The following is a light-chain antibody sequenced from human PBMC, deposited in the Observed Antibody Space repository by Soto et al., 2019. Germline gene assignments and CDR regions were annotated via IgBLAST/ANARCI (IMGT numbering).Light chain of an antibody. CDR1: QSINSF. Sequence: TQSPGTLSLSPGEGATLSCRASQSINSFLAWYQQRRGQAPRLLIHGASNRSTGIPDRFSGSGSGPDFTLTISRLEPEDFAVYYCQQYGGSPRTFGQGTKVDIK. J-gene: IGKJ1*01. CDR2: GAS. CDR3: QQYGGSPRT. V-gene: IGKV3-20*01.